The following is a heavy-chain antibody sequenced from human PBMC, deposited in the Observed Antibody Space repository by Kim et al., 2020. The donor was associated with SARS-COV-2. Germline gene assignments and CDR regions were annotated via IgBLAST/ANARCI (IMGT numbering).Heavy chain of an antibody. CDR2: IYYSGST. J-gene: IGHJ6*02. V-gene: IGHV4-59*01. CDR3: ARDGRDGYNFPYYGMDV. Sequence: SETLSLTCTVSGGSISSYYWSWIRQPPGKGLEWIGYIYYSGSTNYNPSLKSRVTISVDTSKNQFSLKLSSVTAADTAVYYCARDGRDGYNFPYYGMDVWGQGTTVTVSS. CDR1: GGSISSYY. D-gene: IGHD5-12*01.